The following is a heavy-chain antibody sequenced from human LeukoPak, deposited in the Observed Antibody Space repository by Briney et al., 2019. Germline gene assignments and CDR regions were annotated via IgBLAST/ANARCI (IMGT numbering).Heavy chain of an antibody. CDR1: GYTLTELS. D-gene: IGHD2-2*01. CDR3: ATDAHLITTHIVVVQAAKGDYYYYGMDV. CDR2: FDPEDGET. J-gene: IGHJ6*02. Sequence: ASVKVSCKVSGYTLTELSMHWVRQAPGKGLEWMGGFDPEDGETIYAQKFQGRVTMTEDTSTDTAYMELSSLRSEDTAVYYCATDAHLITTHIVVVQAAKGDYYYYGMDVWGQGTTVTVFS. V-gene: IGHV1-24*01.